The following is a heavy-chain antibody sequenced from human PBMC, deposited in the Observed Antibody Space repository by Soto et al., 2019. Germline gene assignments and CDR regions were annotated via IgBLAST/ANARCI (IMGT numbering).Heavy chain of an antibody. CDR1: GASLSDNY. J-gene: IGHJ5*02. CDR2: INHSGNT. V-gene: IGHV4-34*01. CDR3: ERGRGEFDA. D-gene: IGHD2-21*01. Sequence: PSETLSLTCAVYGASLSDNYCNWLRQPPGKGLEWIGEINHSGNTNYNPSLRSRVTISIDTSKNQLSLNLRPVSAADTAVYYCERGRGEFDAWGQGTPVTVSS.